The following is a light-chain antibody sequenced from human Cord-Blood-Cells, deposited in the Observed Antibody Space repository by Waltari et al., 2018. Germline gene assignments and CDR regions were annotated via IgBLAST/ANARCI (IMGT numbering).Light chain of an antibody. CDR3: CSYAGSSTFYV. Sequence: QSALTQPASVSGSPGQSITILCTGTSSDVGSYNLVSCYQQHPGKSPKVMIYEGSKRPSGVSNRCSGSKSGNTASLTISGLQAEDEADYYCCSYAGSSTFYVFGTGTKVTVL. J-gene: IGLJ1*01. CDR2: EGS. CDR1: SSDVGSYNL. V-gene: IGLV2-23*01.